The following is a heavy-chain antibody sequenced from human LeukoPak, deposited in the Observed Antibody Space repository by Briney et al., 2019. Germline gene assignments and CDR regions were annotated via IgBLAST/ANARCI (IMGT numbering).Heavy chain of an antibody. Sequence: ASVKVSCKASGYTFSDYYMHWVRQAPGQGLEWMGWINPNSGVTNYARKFQGRVTMTSDTSISTAYMELSRLRSDDTAVYYCARLTYYDILTGNHWGQGTLVTVSS. V-gene: IGHV1-2*02. J-gene: IGHJ5*02. D-gene: IGHD3-9*01. CDR2: INPNSGVT. CDR1: GYTFSDYY. CDR3: ARLTYYDILTGNH.